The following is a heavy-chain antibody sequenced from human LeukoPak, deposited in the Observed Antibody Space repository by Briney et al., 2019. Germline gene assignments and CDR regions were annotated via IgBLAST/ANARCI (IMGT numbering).Heavy chain of an antibody. CDR2: IYTSGST. Sequence: SETLSLTCTVSGGSISSYYWSWIRQPAGKGLEWIGRIYTSGSTNYNPSLKSRVTMSVDTSKNQFSLKLSSVTAADTAVYYCVRDLAYCGGDCYHNWFDPWGQGTLVTVSS. CDR1: GGSISSYY. CDR3: VRDLAYCGGDCYHNWFDP. J-gene: IGHJ5*02. V-gene: IGHV4-4*07. D-gene: IGHD2-21*02.